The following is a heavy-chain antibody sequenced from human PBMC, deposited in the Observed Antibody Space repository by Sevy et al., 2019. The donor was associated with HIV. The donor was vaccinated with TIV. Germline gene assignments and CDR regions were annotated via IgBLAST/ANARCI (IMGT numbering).Heavy chain of an antibody. CDR2: FSGSGSTT. V-gene: IGHV3-23*01. Sequence: GGSLRLSCAASEFTFSSYAMTWVRQAPGKGLEWVSGFSGSGSTTYYAVSVKGRFTISRDNSKDTLYLQMNSLRAEDTAVYYCAKVAGSGTYYSGDFDYWGQGTLVTVSS. CDR3: AKVAGSGTYYSGDFDY. J-gene: IGHJ4*02. CDR1: EFTFSSYA. D-gene: IGHD3-10*01.